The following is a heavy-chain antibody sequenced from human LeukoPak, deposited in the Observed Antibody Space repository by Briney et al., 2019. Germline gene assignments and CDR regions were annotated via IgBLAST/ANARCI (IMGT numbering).Heavy chain of an antibody. CDR2: IKQDGSEK. CDR1: GITACSTS. V-gene: IGHV3-7*01. Sequence: GGSLRLSCEASGITACSTSMKCVRQAPGKGLEWVANIKQDGSEKYYVDSVKGRFTISRDNAKNSLYLQMNSLRAEDTAVYYCARDWFHAIDYWGQGTLVTVSS. CDR3: ARDWFHAIDY. D-gene: IGHD2/OR15-2a*01. J-gene: IGHJ4*02.